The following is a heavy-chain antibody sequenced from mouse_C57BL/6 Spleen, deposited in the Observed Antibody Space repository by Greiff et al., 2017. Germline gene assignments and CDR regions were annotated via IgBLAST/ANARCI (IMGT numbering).Heavy chain of an antibody. V-gene: IGHV5-17*01. CDR3: ARNYDGYYVEAMDY. Sequence: EVQVVESGGGLVKPGGSLKLSCAASGFTFSDYGMHWVRQAPEKGLEWVAYISSGSSTIYYADTVKGRFTISRDNAKNTLFLQMTSLRSEDTAMYYCARNYDGYYVEAMDYWGQGTSVTVSS. CDR2: ISSGSSTI. D-gene: IGHD2-3*01. J-gene: IGHJ4*01. CDR1: GFTFSDYG.